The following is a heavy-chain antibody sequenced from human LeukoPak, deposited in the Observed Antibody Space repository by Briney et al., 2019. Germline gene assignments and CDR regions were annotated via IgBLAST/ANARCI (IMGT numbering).Heavy chain of an antibody. D-gene: IGHD2-15*01. J-gene: IGHJ6*02. CDR2: ISYDGSNK. Sequence: GGSLRLSCAASGFTFSSYGMHWVRQAPGKGLEWVAVISYDGSNKYYADSVKGRFTISRDNSKNTLYLQMNSLRAEDTAVYYCAKAREGYCSGGSCYGYYYYGMDVWGQGTTVTVSS. CDR1: GFTFSSYG. V-gene: IGHV3-30*18. CDR3: AKAREGYCSGGSCYGYYYYGMDV.